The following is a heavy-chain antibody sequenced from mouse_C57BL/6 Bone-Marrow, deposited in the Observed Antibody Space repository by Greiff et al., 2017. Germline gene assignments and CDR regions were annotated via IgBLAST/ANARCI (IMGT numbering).Heavy chain of an antibody. CDR2: IYPSDGST. Sequence: VQLQQSYAELVKPGASVKISCKVSGYTFTDYSIHWMKQRPEQGLEWIGNIYPSDGSTKYNEKFKGKATLTADKSSSTAYMQLNSLTSEGSSVYFCARTAWFAYWGQGTLVTVSA. CDR1: GYTFTDYS. CDR3: ARTAWFAY. J-gene: IGHJ3*01. V-gene: IGHV1-78*01.